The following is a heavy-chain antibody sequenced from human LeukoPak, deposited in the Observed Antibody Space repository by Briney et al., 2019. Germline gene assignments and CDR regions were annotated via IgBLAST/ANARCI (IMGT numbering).Heavy chain of an antibody. CDR1: GYTFTDYY. CDR2: IIPIFGTA. V-gene: IGHV1-69*13. CDR3: ARVGYYDSSGYLNWFDP. J-gene: IGHJ5*02. D-gene: IGHD3-22*01. Sequence: ASVKVSCKASGYTFTDYYMHWVRQAPGQGLEWMGGIIPIFGTANYAQKFQGRVTITADESTSTAYMELSSLRSEDTAVYYCARVGYYDSSGYLNWFDPWGQGTLVTVSS.